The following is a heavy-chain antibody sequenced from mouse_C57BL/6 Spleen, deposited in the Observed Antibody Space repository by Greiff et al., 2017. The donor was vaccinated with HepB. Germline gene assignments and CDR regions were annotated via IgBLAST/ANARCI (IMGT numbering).Heavy chain of an antibody. CDR1: GFTFSSYA. CDR3: TGVYSNYGYFDV. Sequence: EVMLVESGAGLVKPGGSLKLSCAASGFTFSSYAMSWVRQTPEKRLEWVAYISSGGDYIYYADTVKGRFTISRDNARNTLYLQMSSLKSEDTAMYYCTGVYSNYGYFDVWGTGTTVTVSS. D-gene: IGHD2-5*01. J-gene: IGHJ1*03. V-gene: IGHV5-9-1*02. CDR2: ISSGGDYI.